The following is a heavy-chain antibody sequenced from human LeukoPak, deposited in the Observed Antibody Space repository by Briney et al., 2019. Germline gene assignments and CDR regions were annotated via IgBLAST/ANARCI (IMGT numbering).Heavy chain of an antibody. D-gene: IGHD2-15*01. CDR2: IYYNGSP. CDR3: ARAATRTFDN. CDR1: SGSINSYY. V-gene: IGHV4-59*01. Sequence: PSETLSLTCTVSSGSINSYYWSWIRQPPGKGLEWIAGIYYNGSPNYNPSFKSRVTMSVDMSKNQFSLKVSSVTAADTAVYYCARAATRTFDNWGQGTLVTVSS. J-gene: IGHJ4*02.